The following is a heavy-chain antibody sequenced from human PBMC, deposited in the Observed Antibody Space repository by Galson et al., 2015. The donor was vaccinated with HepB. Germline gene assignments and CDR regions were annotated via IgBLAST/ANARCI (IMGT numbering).Heavy chain of an antibody. CDR2: VSYDGDKK. J-gene: IGHJ4*02. D-gene: IGHD5-18*01. Sequence: SLRLSCAASGFGFRHYGIHWVRQAPGKGLEWVAAVSYDGDKKSYADSVKGRFTISRDTSKDTLDLQMNSLRIEDTAVYYCAKDERAFSYGASFDSWGQGTLLSVPS. CDR1: GFGFRHYG. V-gene: IGHV3-30*18. CDR3: AKDERAFSYGASFDS.